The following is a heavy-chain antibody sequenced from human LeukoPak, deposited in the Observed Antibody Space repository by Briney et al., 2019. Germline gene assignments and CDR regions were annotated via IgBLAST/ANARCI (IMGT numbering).Heavy chain of an antibody. CDR3: ASVRRGFGESSKYYSYYYMDV. D-gene: IGHD3-10*01. CDR1: GGSISSSSYY. Sequence: PSETLSLTCTVSGGSISSSSYYWGWIRQPPGKGLEWIGNIYYSGSTYYKPSLKSRVTISVDTSKNQFSLKLSAVTAADTAVYYCASVRRGFGESSKYYSYYYMDVWGNGTTVAISS. J-gene: IGHJ6*03. V-gene: IGHV4-39*01. CDR2: IYYSGST.